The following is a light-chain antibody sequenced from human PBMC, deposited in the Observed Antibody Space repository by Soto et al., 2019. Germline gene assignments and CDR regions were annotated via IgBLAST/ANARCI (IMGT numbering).Light chain of an antibody. J-gene: IGLJ2*01. V-gene: IGLV2-14*01. Sequence: QSVLTQPASVSGSPGQSIAISCTGTNSDVGGDYSVSWYQQHPGKAPKLIIYEASKRPSGVSNRFSGSKSGNTASLTISGLQAEDEADYYCSSYTTSITLVFGGGTQLTVL. CDR3: SSYTTSITLV. CDR1: NSDVGGDYS. CDR2: EAS.